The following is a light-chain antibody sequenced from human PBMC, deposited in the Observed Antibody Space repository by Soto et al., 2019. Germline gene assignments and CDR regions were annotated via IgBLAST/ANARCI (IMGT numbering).Light chain of an antibody. V-gene: IGKV1-5*01. J-gene: IGKJ1*01. Sequence: DIQMTQSPSTLSGSVGDRVTITCRASQTISSWLAWYQQKPGKAPKLLIYDASVLASGVPSRFSGSGSRTEFTLTISSLQPDDFATYYCQHYNSYSEAFGQGTKVDIK. CDR3: QHYNSYSEA. CDR1: QTISSW. CDR2: DAS.